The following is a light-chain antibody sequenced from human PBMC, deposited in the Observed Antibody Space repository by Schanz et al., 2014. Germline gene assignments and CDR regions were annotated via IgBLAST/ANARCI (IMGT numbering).Light chain of an antibody. CDR3: SSFTTSTTLV. CDR2: DVS. V-gene: IGLV2-14*01. Sequence: QSALTQPPSASGSPGQSVTISCTGTSSDVGGYNYVSWYQQHPGRAPKLMIYDVSNRPSGVSNRFSASKSGNTASLTISGLQPEDEGDYYCSSFTTSTTLVFGGGTKLTVL. CDR1: SSDVGGYNY. J-gene: IGLJ2*01.